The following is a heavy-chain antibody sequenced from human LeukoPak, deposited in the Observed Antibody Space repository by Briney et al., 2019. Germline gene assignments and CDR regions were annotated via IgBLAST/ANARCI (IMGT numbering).Heavy chain of an antibody. J-gene: IGHJ4*02. CDR1: GLTFSNTW. Sequence: GGSLRLSCAASGLTFSNTWMTWVRQAPGKGLEWVSSLSYSGSDTFYADSVKGRFTISRDNSKNTLFLQMNSLTAEDTAVYYCASLPGRTSSGYYVLDYWGQGTLVTVSS. V-gene: IGHV3-23*01. D-gene: IGHD3-22*01. CDR2: LSYSGSDT. CDR3: ASLPGRTSSGYYVLDY.